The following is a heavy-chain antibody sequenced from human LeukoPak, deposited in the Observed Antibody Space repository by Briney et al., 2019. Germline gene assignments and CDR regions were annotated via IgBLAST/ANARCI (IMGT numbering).Heavy chain of an antibody. CDR1: GYTFTSYD. J-gene: IGHJ5*02. V-gene: IGHV1-8*01. D-gene: IGHD3-3*01. CDR3: ARGRITIFGVVNPYNWFDP. CDR2: MNPNSGNT. Sequence: ASVKVSCKASGYTFTSYDINWVRQATGQGLEWMGWMNPNSGNTGYAQKFQGRVTMTRNTSISTAYMELNSLRSEDTAVYYCARGRITIFGVVNPYNWFDPWGQGTLVTVSS.